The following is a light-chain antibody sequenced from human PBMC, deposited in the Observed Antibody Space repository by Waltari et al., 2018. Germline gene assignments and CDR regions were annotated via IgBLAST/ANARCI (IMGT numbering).Light chain of an antibody. CDR1: GSDVGDFNL. Sequence: QSALTQPRSVSGSPGQSVTISCAGTGSDVGDFNLVSWYQQHPGKAPKLVIFDVTKRPSGVPDRFSGSKSGTSASLTVSGLQAEDEADYYCCSYAGIWVFGGGTKLTVL. V-gene: IGLV2-11*01. CDR3: CSYAGIWV. CDR2: DVT. J-gene: IGLJ3*02.